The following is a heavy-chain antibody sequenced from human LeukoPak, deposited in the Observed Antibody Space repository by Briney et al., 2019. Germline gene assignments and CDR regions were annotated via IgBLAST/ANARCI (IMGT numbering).Heavy chain of an antibody. V-gene: IGHV3-74*01. D-gene: IGHD4-23*01. J-gene: IGHJ4*02. CDR2: SSSDGSST. Sequence: PGGSLRLSCVASGFTFSSYWMHWVRQAPGKGLVWVSRSSSDGSSTVYADSVEGRFTISRDNAKNTLYLQMNGLRAEDTAVYYCVRDGDSTVDFDYWGQGTLVTVSS. CDR3: VRDGDSTVDFDY. CDR1: GFTFSSYW.